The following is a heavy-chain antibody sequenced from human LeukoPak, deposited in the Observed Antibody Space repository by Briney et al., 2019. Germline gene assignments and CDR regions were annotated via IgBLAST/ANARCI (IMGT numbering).Heavy chain of an antibody. Sequence: SSETLSLTCTVSGGSISSGDYYWSWIRQPPGKGLEWIGYIYYSGSTYYNPSLKSRVTISVDTSKNQFSLKLSSVTAADTAVYYCAREGCSTTTCYFDYWGQGTLVTVSS. CDR1: GGSISSGDYY. D-gene: IGHD2-2*01. CDR3: AREGCSTTTCYFDY. J-gene: IGHJ4*02. CDR2: IYYSGST. V-gene: IGHV4-30-4*01.